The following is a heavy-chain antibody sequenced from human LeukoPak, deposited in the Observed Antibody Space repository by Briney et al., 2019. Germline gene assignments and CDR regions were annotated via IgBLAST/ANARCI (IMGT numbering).Heavy chain of an antibody. D-gene: IGHD3-22*01. J-gene: IGHJ5*02. Sequence: PGGSLRLSCAASGFTLSDYAMHWVRQAPGKGLEYVSVISSNGGSTYYADSVKGRITISRDNSKNTLYLQMNSLRAEDTAVYYCAKGTGYYYDTSGVGWFDPWGQGALVTVSS. V-gene: IGHV3-64*02. CDR2: ISSNGGST. CDR1: GFTLSDYA. CDR3: AKGTGYYYDTSGVGWFDP.